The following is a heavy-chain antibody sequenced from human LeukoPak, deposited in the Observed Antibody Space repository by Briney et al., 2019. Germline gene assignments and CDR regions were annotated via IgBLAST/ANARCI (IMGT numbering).Heavy chain of an antibody. D-gene: IGHD6-6*01. CDR3: ATVPPNEYSSSSGVFRYYYYYMDV. J-gene: IGHJ6*03. CDR1: GYTFTSYG. V-gene: IGHV1-18*01. Sequence: ASVKVSCKASGYTFTSYGISWVRQAPGQGLEWMGWISAYNGNTNYSQKLQGRVTMTTDTSTSTAYMELRSLRSDDTAVYYCATVPPNEYSSSSGVFRYYYYYMDVWGKGTTVTVSS. CDR2: ISAYNGNT.